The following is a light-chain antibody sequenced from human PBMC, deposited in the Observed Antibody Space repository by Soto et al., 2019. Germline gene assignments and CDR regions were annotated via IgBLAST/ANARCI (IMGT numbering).Light chain of an antibody. Sequence: DIQMTQSPSTLSASVGDRVTITCRASQSISSWLAWYQQKPGKAPKLLIYDASSLESGVPSRFSGSGSGTEFTLSISSLQPDDFGTYYCQQYNSYSTTFGQGTKVDI. CDR1: QSISSW. CDR2: DAS. J-gene: IGKJ1*01. V-gene: IGKV1-5*01. CDR3: QQYNSYSTT.